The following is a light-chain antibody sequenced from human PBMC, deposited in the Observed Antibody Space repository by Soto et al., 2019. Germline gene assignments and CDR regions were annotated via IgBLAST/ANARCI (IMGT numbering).Light chain of an antibody. V-gene: IGKV3-11*01. CDR2: DAS. Sequence: ENVLTQSPGTLSLSPGERVTLSCRASQDIRSHLAWYQQKPGQAPRLLIFDASSRATDIAARFSGSGSGTDFSLTISSLQPEDFAVYYCQQRRNWPPTFGQGTRLEIK. J-gene: IGKJ5*01. CDR3: QQRRNWPPT. CDR1: QDIRSH.